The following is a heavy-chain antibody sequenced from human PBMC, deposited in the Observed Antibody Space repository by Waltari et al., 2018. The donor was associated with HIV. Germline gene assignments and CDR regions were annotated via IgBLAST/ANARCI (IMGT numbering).Heavy chain of an antibody. CDR2: IKDDGSEK. V-gene: IGHV3-7*01. J-gene: IGHJ6*02. CDR1: GFTFTNNW. D-gene: IGHD1-26*01. Sequence: EVQLMESGGGLVQSGGYLRLSCAASGFTFTNNWMSWVRQTPGKGLEWVAYIKDDGSEKYYMASVKGRFTISRDNAKNSMFLQMNSLRAEDTAVYYCARIGTFPHNYAIDFWGQGTTVTVSS. CDR3: ARIGTFPHNYAIDF.